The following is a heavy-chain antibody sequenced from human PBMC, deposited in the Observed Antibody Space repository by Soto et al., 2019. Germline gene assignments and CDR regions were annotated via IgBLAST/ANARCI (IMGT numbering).Heavy chain of an antibody. V-gene: IGHV4-61*05. Sequence: PSETLSLTCTVSGGSISSSSYYWSWIRQPPGKGLEWIGYIYYSGSTNYNPSLKSRVTISVGTSKNQFSLKLSSVTAADTAVYYCARGKYCSGGSCYRRGDAFDIWGQGTMVT. CDR1: GGSISSSSYY. CDR3: ARGKYCSGGSCYRRGDAFDI. CDR2: IYYSGST. D-gene: IGHD2-15*01. J-gene: IGHJ3*02.